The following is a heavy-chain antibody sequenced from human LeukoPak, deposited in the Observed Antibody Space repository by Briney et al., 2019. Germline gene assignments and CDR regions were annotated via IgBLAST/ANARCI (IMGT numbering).Heavy chain of an antibody. CDR3: ARGLTGDHDAFDI. V-gene: IGHV3-53*01. D-gene: IGHD7-27*01. CDR2: IYSGGST. J-gene: IGHJ3*02. Sequence: GGSLRLSCAASGFTVSSNQMSWVRQAPGKGLGWVSIIYSGGSTYYADSVKGRFTISRDNSKNTLYLQMNSLRAEDTAVYYCARGLTGDHDAFDIWGQGTMVTVSS. CDR1: GFTVSSNQ.